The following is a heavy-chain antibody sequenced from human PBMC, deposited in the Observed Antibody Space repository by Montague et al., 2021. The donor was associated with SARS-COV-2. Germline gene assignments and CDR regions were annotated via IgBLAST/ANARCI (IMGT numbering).Heavy chain of an antibody. CDR3: ARDPESWWMTFDY. D-gene: IGHD2-8*01. Sequence: SLRLSCEASGFTFRNYEMNWVRQSPGKGLEWVSYIDGGGTTIYYADSVKGRFTISRDNAKNSLFLQMNSLRVVDTAVCYCARDPESWWMTFDYWGQGALVTVSS. V-gene: IGHV3-48*03. CDR2: IDGGGTTI. CDR1: GFTFRNYE. J-gene: IGHJ4*02.